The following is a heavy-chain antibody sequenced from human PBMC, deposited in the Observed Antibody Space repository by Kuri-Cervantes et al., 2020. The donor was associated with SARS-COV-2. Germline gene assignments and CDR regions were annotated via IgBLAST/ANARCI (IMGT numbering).Heavy chain of an antibody. CDR2: INHNGNT. CDR3: AKGGYSYGYAGHFDY. V-gene: IGHV4-34*01. Sequence: GSLRLSCAVYGGSFNNYYWSWVRQSPGKGLEWIGEINHNGNTNYNPSLKSRVTISVDTSKNQFSLKLSSVTAADAAVYYCAKGGYSYGYAGHFDYWGQGTLVTVSS. D-gene: IGHD5-18*01. CDR1: GGSFNNYY. J-gene: IGHJ4*02.